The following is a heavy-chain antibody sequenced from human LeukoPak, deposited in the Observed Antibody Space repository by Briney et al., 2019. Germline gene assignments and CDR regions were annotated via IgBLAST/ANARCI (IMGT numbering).Heavy chain of an antibody. Sequence: SETLSLTCTVSGGSISSYYWSWIRQPPGKGLEWIGYIYYSGSTNYNPSLKNRVTISVDTSKNQFSLKLSSVTAADTAVYYCARDWYNCSGGSCYYYGMDVWGQGTTVTVSS. CDR1: GGSISSYY. CDR2: IYYSGST. J-gene: IGHJ6*02. CDR3: ARDWYNCSGGSCYYYGMDV. D-gene: IGHD2-15*01. V-gene: IGHV4-59*01.